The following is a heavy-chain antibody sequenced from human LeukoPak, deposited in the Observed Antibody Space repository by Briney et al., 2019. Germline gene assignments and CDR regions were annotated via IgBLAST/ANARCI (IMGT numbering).Heavy chain of an antibody. V-gene: IGHV4-39*01. D-gene: IGHD6-13*01. CDR1: GGSLSSSSYY. CDR3: ARHARSNSWYRWVWFDP. Sequence: PSETLSLTCTVSGGSLSSSSYYWGWIRQPPGKGLEWIGSIYYSGSTYYNPSLKSRVTISVDTSKNQFSLKLSSVTAADTAVYYCARHARSNSWYRWVWFDPWGQGTLVTVSS. J-gene: IGHJ5*02. CDR2: IYYSGST.